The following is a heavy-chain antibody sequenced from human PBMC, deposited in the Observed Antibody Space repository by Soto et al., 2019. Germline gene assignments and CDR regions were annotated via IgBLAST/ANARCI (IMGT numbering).Heavy chain of an antibody. J-gene: IGHJ6*02. CDR2: SYYSGYYSGST. CDR1: GDSVTSDSNF. V-gene: IGHV4-61*01. D-gene: IGHD2-21*01. Sequence: SETLSLTCTVSGDSVTSDSNFWSWIRQPPGKGLEWIGNSYYSGYYSGSTNHNPSLKSRVTVSVDTSKNQFSLKLRSVTTADTAVYYCARDYKRDNCGSFSCNSLDVWGQGTTVTVAS. CDR3: ARDYKRDNCGSFSCNSLDV.